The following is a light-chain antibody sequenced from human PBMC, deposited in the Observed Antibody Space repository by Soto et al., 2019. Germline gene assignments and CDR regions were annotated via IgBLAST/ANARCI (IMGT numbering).Light chain of an antibody. V-gene: IGKV3-20*01. Sequence: ESMLTQSPGTLSLSPGERATLSCRASQSVSTRYLAWYQQKPGQAPRLLIYGASIRATGIPDRFSGSGSGTAFPLTISRLEPEDFAVYYCHQVGSSPPAFTFGQGTKLEI. J-gene: IGKJ2*01. CDR2: GAS. CDR1: QSVSTRY. CDR3: HQVGSSPPAFT.